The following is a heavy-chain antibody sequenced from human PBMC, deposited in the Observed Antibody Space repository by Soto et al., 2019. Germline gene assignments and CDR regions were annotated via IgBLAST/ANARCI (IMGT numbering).Heavy chain of an antibody. CDR2: IIPIFGTA. Sequence: QVQLVQSGAEVKKPGSSVKVSCKASGGTFSSYAISWVRQAPGQGLEWMGGIIPIFGTANYAQKFQGRVTITADESTSTDYMELSSLRSEDTAVYYCASPHGYCIRTSCYAIKGMDVWGQGTTVTVSS. V-gene: IGHV1-69*12. D-gene: IGHD2-2*03. J-gene: IGHJ6*02. CDR1: GGTFSSYA. CDR3: ASPHGYCIRTSCYAIKGMDV.